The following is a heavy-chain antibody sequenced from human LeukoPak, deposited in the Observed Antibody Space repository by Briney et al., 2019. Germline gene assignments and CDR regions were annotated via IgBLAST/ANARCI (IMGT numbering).Heavy chain of an antibody. CDR3: ASKGATYSSSWYYFDY. Sequence: PSEALSLTCTVSGGSISSSSYYWGWIRQPPGKGLEWIGSIYYSGSTYYNPSLKSRVTISVATSKNQFSLKLSSVTAADTAVYYCASKGATYSSSWYYFDYWGQGTLVTVSS. CDR2: IYYSGST. D-gene: IGHD6-13*01. V-gene: IGHV4-39*01. J-gene: IGHJ4*02. CDR1: GGSISSSSYY.